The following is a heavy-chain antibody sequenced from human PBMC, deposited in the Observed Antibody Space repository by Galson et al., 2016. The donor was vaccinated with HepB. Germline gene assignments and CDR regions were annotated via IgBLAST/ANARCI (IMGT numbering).Heavy chain of an antibody. V-gene: IGHV3-23*01. CDR1: GFTFGSFA. CDR3: AKAITGDQYWHFDL. Sequence: SLRLSCAASGFTFGSFAMSWVRQAPGKGLEWVSGISASGDNTYYADSVKGRFTFSRDNSKNTMYLQMNSLRAEDTAVYYCAKAITGDQYWHFDLWGRGTLVTVSS. CDR2: ISASGDNT. J-gene: IGHJ2*01. D-gene: IGHD7-27*01.